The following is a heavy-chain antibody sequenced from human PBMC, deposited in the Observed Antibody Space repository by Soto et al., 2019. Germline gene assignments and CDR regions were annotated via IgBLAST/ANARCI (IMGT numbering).Heavy chain of an antibody. CDR3: AKQDCWSGFYGGYYYGMAV. V-gene: IGHV3-23*01. CDR1: GFTFSSYA. CDR2: ISGSGGST. J-gene: IGHJ6*02. Sequence: GSLRLSCAASGFTFSSYAMSWVRQAPGKALEWVSAISGSGGSTYYADSVKGRFTISRDNSKKTLYLQMNSMRAEDTAVYYCAKQDCWSGFYGGYYYGMAVWGQGTTVTVSS. D-gene: IGHD3-3*01.